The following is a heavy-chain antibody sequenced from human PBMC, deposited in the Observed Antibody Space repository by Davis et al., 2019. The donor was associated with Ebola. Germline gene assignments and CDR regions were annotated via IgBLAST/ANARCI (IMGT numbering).Heavy chain of an antibody. CDR2: IYHSGST. D-gene: IGHD6-19*01. CDR3: ARGRWLAKQFDY. CDR1: GGSISSSNW. V-gene: IGHV4-4*02. J-gene: IGHJ4*02. Sequence: SETLSLTCAVSGGSISSSNWWSWVRQPPGKGLEWIGEIYHSGSTNYNPSLKSRVTISVDTSKNQFSLKLSSVTAADTAVYYCARGRWLAKQFDYWGQGTLVTVSS.